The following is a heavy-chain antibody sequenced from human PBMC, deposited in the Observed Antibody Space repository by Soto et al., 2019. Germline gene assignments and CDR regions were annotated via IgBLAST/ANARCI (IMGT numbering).Heavy chain of an antibody. J-gene: IGHJ4*02. V-gene: IGHV5-10-1*01. CDR2: IDPSDSRT. CDR1: GYTFTNNW. D-gene: IGHD5-18*01. CDR3: ARRRGYSYGFDY. Sequence: GESLKISCNASGYTFTNNWISWVRQKPGQGLEWMGRIDPSDSRTKYNPSFEGHVTISIDKSINTAFLPWSSLRASDTAVYFCARRRGYSYGFDYWGQGTLVTVSS.